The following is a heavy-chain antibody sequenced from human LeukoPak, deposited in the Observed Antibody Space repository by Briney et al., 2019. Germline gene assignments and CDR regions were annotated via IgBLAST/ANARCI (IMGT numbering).Heavy chain of an antibody. J-gene: IGHJ4*02. Sequence: GGALRLSCAASGFTFSSYGMHWVRQAPGKGLEWVAFIRYDGSNKYYADSVKGRFTISRDNSKNTLYLQMNSLRAEDTAVYYCAKARRELWFGELFNWGQGTLVTVSS. D-gene: IGHD3-10*01. CDR2: IRYDGSNK. CDR1: GFTFSSYG. CDR3: AKARRELWFGELFN. V-gene: IGHV3-30*02.